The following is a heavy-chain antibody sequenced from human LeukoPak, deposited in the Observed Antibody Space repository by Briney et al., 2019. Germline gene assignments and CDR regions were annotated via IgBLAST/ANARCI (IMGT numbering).Heavy chain of an antibody. V-gene: IGHV1-24*01. Sequence: ASVNVSCQVSGYTLTELSMHWVRQAPGKGLEWMGGFDPDDGETIYAQKFQGRVTMTEDTSTDTAYMELSSLRSEDTAVYYCATGDYCSSTSCYAFDIWGQGTMVTVSS. D-gene: IGHD2-2*01. CDR1: GYTLTELS. CDR2: FDPDDGET. CDR3: ATGDYCSSTSCYAFDI. J-gene: IGHJ3*02.